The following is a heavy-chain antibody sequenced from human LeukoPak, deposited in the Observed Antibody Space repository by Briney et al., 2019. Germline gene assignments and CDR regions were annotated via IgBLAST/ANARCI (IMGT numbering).Heavy chain of an antibody. J-gene: IGHJ3*02. CDR2: MNPNSGNT. D-gene: IGHD6-6*01. V-gene: IGHV1-8*01. Sequence: ASVKVSCKASGYTFISYDINWVRQATGQGLEWMGWMNPNSGNTGYAQKFQGRVTMTRDTSISTAYMELSSLRSEDTAVYYCARGPYSSSSMDIWGQGTMVTVSS. CDR1: GYTFISYD. CDR3: ARGPYSSSSMDI.